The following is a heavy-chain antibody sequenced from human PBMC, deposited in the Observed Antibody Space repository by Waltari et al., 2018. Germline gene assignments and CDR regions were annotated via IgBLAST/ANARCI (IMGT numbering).Heavy chain of an antibody. J-gene: IGHJ3*02. D-gene: IGHD3-22*01. CDR1: GGSISSYY. CDR3: ARVTMYYYDSTADAFDI. Sequence: QVQLQESGPGLVKPSETLSLTCTVSGGSISSYYWSWIRQPPGKGLEWIGYIYYSGSTNYSPSLKSRVTISVDTSKNQFSLKLSSVTAADTAVYYCARVTMYYYDSTADAFDIWGQGTMVTVSS. CDR2: IYYSGST. V-gene: IGHV4-59*01.